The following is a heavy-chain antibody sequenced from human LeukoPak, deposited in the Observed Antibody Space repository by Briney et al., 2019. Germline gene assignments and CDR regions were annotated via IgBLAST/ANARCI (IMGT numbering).Heavy chain of an antibody. D-gene: IGHD4-17*01. CDR1: GGSVSSGGYY. CDR2: IYYSGTT. J-gene: IGHJ4*02. CDR3: ARVPISTTARGYFDY. Sequence: SETLSLTCTVSGGSVSSGGYYWSWIRQPPGKGLEWVGYIYYSGTTTYSPSLKSRVTISVDTSKNNFSLKLSSVTAADTAVYYCARVPISTTARGYFDYWGQGTLVTVSS. V-gene: IGHV4-61*03.